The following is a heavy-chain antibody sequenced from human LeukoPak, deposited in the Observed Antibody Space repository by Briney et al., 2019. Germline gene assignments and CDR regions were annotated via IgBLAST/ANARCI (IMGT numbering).Heavy chain of an antibody. Sequence: GESLKISCEGSGYSFTNYWIGWVRQVPGKGLEWMGIIYPDDPDTRYSPSFQGQVTISADKSIGTAYLQWSSLKASDTAMYYCAIGGDSSTSCYRCFNYWGQGTLVTVSS. CDR1: GYSFTNYW. V-gene: IGHV5-51*01. J-gene: IGHJ4*02. D-gene: IGHD2-2*01. CDR3: AIGGDSSTSCYRCFNY. CDR2: IYPDDPDT.